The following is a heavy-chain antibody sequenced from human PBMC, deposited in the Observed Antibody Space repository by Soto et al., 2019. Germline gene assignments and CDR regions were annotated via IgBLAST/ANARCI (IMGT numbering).Heavy chain of an antibody. V-gene: IGHV3-21*01. CDR2: ISSSSSYI. Sequence: EVQLVESGGGLVKPGGSLRLSCAASGFTFSSYSMNWVRQAPGKGLEWVSSISSSSSYIYYADSVKGRFTISRDNAKKPLYLQMNSLRAEDSAVYYGARATVAPWGAFDFWGQGTMVTVSS. CDR3: ARATVAPWGAFDF. D-gene: IGHD4-17*01. CDR1: GFTFSSYS. J-gene: IGHJ3*01.